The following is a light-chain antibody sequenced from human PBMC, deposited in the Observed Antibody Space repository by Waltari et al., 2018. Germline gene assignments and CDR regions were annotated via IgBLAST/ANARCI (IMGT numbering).Light chain of an antibody. Sequence: DIQMTQSPSTLSPAVGDRVTITCRASQSISTYLNWYQQKPGKAPSLLIFAATSLQSGVPSRFSGSGSGTEFTLTINNLQPEDFATYYCQQGYSSPPYTFGQGTKLLI. V-gene: IGKV1-39*01. J-gene: IGKJ2*01. CDR2: AAT. CDR3: QQGYSSPPYT. CDR1: QSISTY.